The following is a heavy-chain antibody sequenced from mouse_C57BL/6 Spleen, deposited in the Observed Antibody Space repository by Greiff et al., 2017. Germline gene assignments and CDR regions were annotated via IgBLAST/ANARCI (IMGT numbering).Heavy chain of an antibody. D-gene: IGHD3-1*01. V-gene: IGHV1-66*01. CDR2: IYPGSGNT. Sequence: VQLQQSGPELVKPGASVKISCKASGYSFTSYYIHWVKQRPGQGLEWIGWIYPGSGNTKYNEKFKGKATLTADTSSSTAYMQLSSLTSEDSAVYYCARTSWDWYFDVWGTGTTVTVSS. CDR3: ARTSWDWYFDV. CDR1: GYSFTSYY. J-gene: IGHJ1*03.